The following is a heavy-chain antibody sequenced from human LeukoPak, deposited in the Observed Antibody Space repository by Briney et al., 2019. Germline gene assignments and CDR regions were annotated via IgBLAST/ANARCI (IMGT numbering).Heavy chain of an antibody. CDR3: ARRLRSSSGHFDY. D-gene: IGHD6-6*01. Sequence: SETLSLTCTVSGGSISSYYWSWIRQPPGKGLEWIGYIYYSGSTNYNPPLKSRVTISVDTSKNQFSLKLSSVTAADTAVYYCARRLRSSSGHFDYWGQGTLVTVSS. CDR2: IYYSGST. V-gene: IGHV4-59*01. CDR1: GGSISSYY. J-gene: IGHJ4*02.